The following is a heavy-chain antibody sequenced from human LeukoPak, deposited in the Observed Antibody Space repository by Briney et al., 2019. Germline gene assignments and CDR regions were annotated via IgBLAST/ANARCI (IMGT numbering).Heavy chain of an antibody. CDR3: ARLISTSSSRFSDY. Sequence: PGGSLRLSCAASGFTFSSYAMSWVRQAPGKGPEWVSAISISGENTYYADSVKGRFTISRDTSRNTLYLQMHSLRAEDTAVYCCARLISTSSSRFSDYWGQGTLVTVSS. D-gene: IGHD6-6*01. V-gene: IGHV3-23*01. J-gene: IGHJ4*02. CDR1: GFTFSSYA. CDR2: ISISGENT.